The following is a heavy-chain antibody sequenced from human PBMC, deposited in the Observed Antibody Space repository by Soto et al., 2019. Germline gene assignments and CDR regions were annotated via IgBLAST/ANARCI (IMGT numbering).Heavy chain of an antibody. CDR1: GGSISSYY. V-gene: IGHV4-59*01. D-gene: IGHD1-26*01. CDR3: ARDFNVGGSGDDSYAFDT. CDR2: IYYSGST. J-gene: IGHJ3*02. Sequence: SETLSLTCTVSGGSISSYYWSWIRQPPGKGLEWIGYIYYSGSTNYNPSLKSRVTISVDTSKNQFSLKLSSVTAADTAVYYCARDFNVGGSGDDSYAFDTWGQGTMLA.